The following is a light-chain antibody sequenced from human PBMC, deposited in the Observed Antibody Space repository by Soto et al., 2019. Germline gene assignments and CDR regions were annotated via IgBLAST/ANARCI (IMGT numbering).Light chain of an antibody. CDR1: QSVTSN. J-gene: IGKJ4*01. CDR2: GAS. V-gene: IGKV3D-15*01. CDR3: QQYNIWPPVT. Sequence: VMTHSPATLSLSPGERATLSCRASQSVTSNLAWYQQKPGQAPRLLIYGASTRATGIPARFSGSGSGTEFTLTISSLQSEDFAVYYCQQYNIWPPVTFGGGTKVEIK.